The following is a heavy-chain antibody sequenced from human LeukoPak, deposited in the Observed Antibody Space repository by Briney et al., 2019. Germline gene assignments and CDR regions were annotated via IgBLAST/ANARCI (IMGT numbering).Heavy chain of an antibody. D-gene: IGHD2-2*01. CDR2: IIPIFGTA. Sequence: SVKVSCKASGGTFSSYAISWVRQDPGQGLEWMGGIIPIFGTANYAQKFQGRATITADESTSTAYMELSSLRSEDTAVYYCARGYCSSTSCRGYYYYGMDVWGQGTTVTVSS. CDR1: GGTFSSYA. V-gene: IGHV1-69*01. J-gene: IGHJ6*02. CDR3: ARGYCSSTSCRGYYYYGMDV.